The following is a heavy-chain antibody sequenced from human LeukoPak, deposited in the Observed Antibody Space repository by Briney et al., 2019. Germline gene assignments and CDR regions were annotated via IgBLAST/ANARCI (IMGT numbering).Heavy chain of an antibody. J-gene: IGHJ5*02. V-gene: IGHV4-4*07. CDR2: IYTSGST. CDR3: ARQSFYDYVWGSRNWFDP. D-gene: IGHD3-16*01. Sequence: SETLSLTCTVSGGSISSYYWSWIRQPAGKGPEWIGRIYTSGSTNYNPSLKSRVTMSVDTSKNQFSLKLSSVTAADTAVYYCARQSFYDYVWGSRNWFDPWGQGTLVTVSS. CDR1: GGSISSYY.